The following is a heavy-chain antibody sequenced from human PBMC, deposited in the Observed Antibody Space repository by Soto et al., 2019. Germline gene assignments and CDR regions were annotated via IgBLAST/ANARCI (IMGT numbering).Heavy chain of an antibody. CDR3: ARELEGGVFDI. D-gene: IGHD2-8*02. V-gene: IGHV4-30-4*01. CDR1: GGPVRDAYSY. Sequence: SETLSLTCTVSGGPVRDAYSYWTWIRQPPGKGLEWMGYLSYTGSTYYNPSLRNRATISVDESSNHLSLRLSSVTAADTAVYYCARELEGGVFDIWGRGTLVTVS. CDR2: LSYTGST. J-gene: IGHJ3*02.